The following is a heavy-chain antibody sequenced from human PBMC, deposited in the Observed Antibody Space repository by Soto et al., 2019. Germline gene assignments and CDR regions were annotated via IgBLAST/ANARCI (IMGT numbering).Heavy chain of an antibody. Sequence: PGGSLRLSCAASGVTCSSYPRGGVRWGPGKGLDWVSAISGSGGSTSYADSVKGRFTISRDTSKNTLYLQMNSLGAEDTAVYYCAKDIVVVVAATAYSWGQGTLVIVSS. J-gene: IGHJ4*02. D-gene: IGHD2-15*01. CDR2: ISGSGGST. V-gene: IGHV3-23*01. CDR1: GVTCSSYP. CDR3: AKDIVVVVAATAYS.